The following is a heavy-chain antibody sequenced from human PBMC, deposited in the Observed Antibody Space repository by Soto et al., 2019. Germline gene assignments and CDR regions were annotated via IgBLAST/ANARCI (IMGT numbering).Heavy chain of an antibody. Sequence: ASVKVSCKASGYTFTCYGISWVRQAPGQGLEWMGRISAYNGNTNYAQKLQGRVTMTTDTSTSTAYMELRSLRSDDTAVYYCARNPFLTGYYTSEYFQHWGQGTLVTVSS. J-gene: IGHJ1*01. CDR3: ARNPFLTGYYTSEYFQH. CDR1: GYTFTCYG. D-gene: IGHD3-9*01. V-gene: IGHV1-18*01. CDR2: ISAYNGNT.